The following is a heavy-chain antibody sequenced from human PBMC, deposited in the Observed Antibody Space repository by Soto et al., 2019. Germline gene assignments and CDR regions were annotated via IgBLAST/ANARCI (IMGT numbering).Heavy chain of an antibody. J-gene: IGHJ4*02. CDR1: GGSISSYY. CDR3: AASLGGATRGFVY. Sequence: LSLTCTVSGGSISSYYWSWIRQPPGKGLEWLGYIYYSGSTNYNPSLKNRVTISVDTSQKQFSLRLISVTAADMAVYYCAASLGGATRGFVYWGQGTQVTGSP. CDR2: IYYSGST. V-gene: IGHV4-59*01. D-gene: IGHD1-26*01.